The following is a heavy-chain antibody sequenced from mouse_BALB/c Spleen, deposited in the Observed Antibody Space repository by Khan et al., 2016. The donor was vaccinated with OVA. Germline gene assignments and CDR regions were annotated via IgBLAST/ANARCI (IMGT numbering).Heavy chain of an antibody. V-gene: IGHV5-6-5*01. Sequence: EVELVESGGDLVKPGESLKLSCAASGFTFSSYVMSWVRQTPEKRLEWVASISSGGNTYSADSLKGRFTISRDDARNILYLHMSSLRPEDTAMTYCTSGCFSFGFDYFDFWGQGTTLTVSS. CDR3: TSGCFSFGFDYFDF. CDR2: ISSGGNT. J-gene: IGHJ2*01. CDR1: GFTFSSYV.